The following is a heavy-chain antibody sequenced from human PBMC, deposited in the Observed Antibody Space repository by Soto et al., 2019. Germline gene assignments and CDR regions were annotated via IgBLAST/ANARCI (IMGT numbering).Heavy chain of an antibody. CDR3: TRDASRDSSARGWFDP. CDR1: GFTFRSFT. J-gene: IGHJ5*02. V-gene: IGHV3-21*01. D-gene: IGHD6-13*01. Sequence: SGGSLRLSCAASGFTFRSFTMNWVRQAPGKGLEWVSTISSNSAYIYYTDALRGRFTISRDNAKNSLHLQMNSLRAEDTAVYYCTRDASRDSSARGWFDPWGPGTLVTVSS. CDR2: ISSNSAYI.